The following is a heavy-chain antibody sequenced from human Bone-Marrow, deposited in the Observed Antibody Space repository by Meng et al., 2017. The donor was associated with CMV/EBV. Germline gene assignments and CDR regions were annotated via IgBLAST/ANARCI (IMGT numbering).Heavy chain of an antibody. CDR2: IYYSGST. CDR1: GGSISSSSYY. V-gene: IGHV4-39*07. CDR3: AREYSSFDY. Sequence: SETLSLTCTVSGGSISSSSYYWGWIRQPPGKGLEWIGSIYYSGSTYYNPSLKSRVSMSVDTSKNQFSLKLSSVTVADTAVYYCAREYSSFDYWGQGTLVTVSS. J-gene: IGHJ4*02. D-gene: IGHD5-18*01.